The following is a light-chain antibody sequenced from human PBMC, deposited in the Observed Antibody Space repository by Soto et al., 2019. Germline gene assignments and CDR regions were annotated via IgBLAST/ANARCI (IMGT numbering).Light chain of an antibody. CDR3: CSYTRTSNHYF. J-gene: IGLJ1*01. CDR1: SSDIGDYDY. CDR2: EVR. V-gene: IGLV2-14*01. Sequence: QSALTQPASVSGSPGRSITISCAGTSSDIGDYDYVSWYQQRPGRAPKLMIYEVRYRPSGVSNRFSGSKSGNTASLTISGLQAEDEADYYCCSYTRTSNHYFFGSGTKVT.